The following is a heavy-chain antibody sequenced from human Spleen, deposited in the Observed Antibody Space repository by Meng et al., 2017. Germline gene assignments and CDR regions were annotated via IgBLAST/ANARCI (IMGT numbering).Heavy chain of an antibody. J-gene: IGHJ1*01. CDR2: IDSSGST. CDR3: AREGRFYYDRSGYYFFQY. V-gene: IGHV4-61*02. D-gene: IGHD3-22*01. Sequence: GAGPGMVKPSQTLSLTCTVSGDSISIAGYSLMWIRQPAGKGLEWIGRIDSSGSTNYNPSIESRVTISVDTSKNQLSLKLSSVTAADTAVYYCAREGRFYYDRSGYYFFQYWGQGTLVTVSS. CDR1: GDSISIAGYS.